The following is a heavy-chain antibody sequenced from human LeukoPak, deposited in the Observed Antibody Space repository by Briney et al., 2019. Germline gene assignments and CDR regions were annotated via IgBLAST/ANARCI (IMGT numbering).Heavy chain of an antibody. V-gene: IGHV4-39*07. D-gene: IGHD6-19*01. CDR1: GGSISSYY. CDR3: ARQQWLVSTVYYFDY. Sequence: SETLSLTCTVSGGSISSYYWGWIRQPPGKGLEYIGSIYYSGLTYYNPSLKSRVTISIDTSKNQFSLRLSSVTAADTAVYYCARQQWLVSTVYYFDYWGQGTLVAVSS. J-gene: IGHJ4*02. CDR2: IYYSGLT.